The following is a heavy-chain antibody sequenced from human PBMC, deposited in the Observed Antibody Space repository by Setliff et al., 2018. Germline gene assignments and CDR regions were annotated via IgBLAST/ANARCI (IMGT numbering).Heavy chain of an antibody. Sequence: ETLRLSCAASGFTFSSYSMNWVRQAPGKGLEWVSYISSSSSTIYYADSVKGRFTISRDNAKNSLYLQMNSLRAEDTAVYYCARGTGNPGLGYAFDIWGQGTMVTVSS. V-gene: IGHV3-48*01. D-gene: IGHD6-19*01. CDR3: ARGTGNPGLGYAFDI. CDR1: GFTFSSYS. CDR2: ISSSSSTI. J-gene: IGHJ3*02.